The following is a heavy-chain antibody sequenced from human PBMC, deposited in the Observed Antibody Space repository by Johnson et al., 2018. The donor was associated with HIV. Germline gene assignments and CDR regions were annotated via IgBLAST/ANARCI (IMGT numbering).Heavy chain of an antibody. CDR1: GFTFSSYW. CDR3: ARSYSSSSHDAFDI. CDR2: ISYDGSNK. Sequence: VQLVESGGGVVQPGRSLRLSRPASGFTFSSYWMHWVRQAPGKGLVWVAVISYDGSNKYYADSVKGRFTISRDNAKNSLYLQMNSLRAEDTAVYYCARSYSSSSHDAFDIWGQGTMVIVSS. J-gene: IGHJ3*02. D-gene: IGHD6-6*01. V-gene: IGHV3-30*03.